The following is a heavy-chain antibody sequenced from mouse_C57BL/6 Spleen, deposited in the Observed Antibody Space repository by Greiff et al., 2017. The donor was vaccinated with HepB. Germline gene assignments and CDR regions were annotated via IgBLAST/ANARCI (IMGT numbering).Heavy chain of an antibody. CDR1: GYTFTDYE. V-gene: IGHV1-15*01. CDR3: TSQLPGTGFAY. Sequence: QVQLQQSGAELVRPGASVTLSCKASGYTFTDYEMHWVKQTPVHGLEWIGAIDPETGGTAYNQKFKGKAILTADKSSSTAYMELRSLTSEDSAVYYCTSQLPGTGFAYWGQGTLVTVSA. CDR2: IDPETGGT. D-gene: IGHD2-14*01. J-gene: IGHJ3*01.